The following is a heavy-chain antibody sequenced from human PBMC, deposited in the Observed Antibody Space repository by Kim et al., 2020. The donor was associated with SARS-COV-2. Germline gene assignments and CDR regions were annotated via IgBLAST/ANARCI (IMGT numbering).Heavy chain of an antibody. V-gene: IGHV1-8*02. CDR1: GYTFTSNY. CDR3: ARGPVGGFDI. CDR2: MSPYGGNT. J-gene: IGHJ3*02. Sequence: ASVKVSCKASGYTFTSNYMNWVRQAPGQGLEWMGMMSPYGGNTGYAQKVQGRVTMTRNTSTATAYMELSSLRSDDTAVYYCARGPVGGFDICG. D-gene: IGHD1-26*01.